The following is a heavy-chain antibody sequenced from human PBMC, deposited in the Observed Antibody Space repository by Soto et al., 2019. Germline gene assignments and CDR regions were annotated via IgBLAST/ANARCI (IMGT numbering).Heavy chain of an antibody. V-gene: IGHV1-18*04. CDR3: ASSSFYYDSSGFPHDAFDI. CDR1: GYTFTSYG. D-gene: IGHD3-22*01. CDR2: ISAYNGNT. Sequence: ASVKVSCKASGYTFTSYGISWVREAAGQGLEWMGWISAYNGNTNYAQKLQGRVTMTTDTSTTXXXXXXXXXICGRTAICGSASSSFYYDSSGFPHDAFDISGQGKIDTVPS. J-gene: IGHJ3*02.